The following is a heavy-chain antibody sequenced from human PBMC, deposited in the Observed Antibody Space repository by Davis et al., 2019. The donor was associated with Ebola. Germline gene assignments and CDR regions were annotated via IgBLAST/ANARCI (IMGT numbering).Heavy chain of an antibody. CDR3: AGGDFWSGQFDY. Sequence: GESLKISCAASGFTFSDYDMNWVRQAPGKGLEWVSTISKTSVYTYYAESVKGRFTISRDNAKNSLYLQMDSLRGEDTAVYYCAGGDFWSGQFDYWGQGTLVTVSS. V-gene: IGHV3-21*04. CDR1: GFTFSDYD. CDR2: ISKTSVYT. J-gene: IGHJ4*02. D-gene: IGHD3-3*01.